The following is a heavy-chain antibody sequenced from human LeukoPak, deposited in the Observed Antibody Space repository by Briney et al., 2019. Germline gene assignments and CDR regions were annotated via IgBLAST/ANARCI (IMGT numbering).Heavy chain of an antibody. CDR2: IYTIGST. D-gene: IGHD3-10*01. Sequence: SETLSLTCTVSSGSLSSYYWSWIRQPAGKGLEWIGRIYTIGSTNYNPSLKSRVTISVDTPKNQFSLKLSSVTAADTAVYYCARDYYGSGWFDPWGQGTLVTVSS. V-gene: IGHV4-4*07. CDR1: SGSLSSYY. CDR3: ARDYYGSGWFDP. J-gene: IGHJ5*02.